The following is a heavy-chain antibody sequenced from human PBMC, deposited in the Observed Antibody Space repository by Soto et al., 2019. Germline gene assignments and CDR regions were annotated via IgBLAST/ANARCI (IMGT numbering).Heavy chain of an antibody. CDR2: VYFSGNT. J-gene: IGHJ5*02. CDR1: GGSISSSSYS. CDR3: ARLGSDSSGYPIWFDP. V-gene: IGHV4-31*03. D-gene: IGHD3-22*01. Sequence: PSETLSLTCTVSGGSISSSSYSWSWIRQHPGKGLEWIGYVYFSGNTDYNPSLKSRVTISVDTSKKQFSLRLTSVTVADTAVYYCARLGSDSSGYPIWFDPWGQGTLVTVS.